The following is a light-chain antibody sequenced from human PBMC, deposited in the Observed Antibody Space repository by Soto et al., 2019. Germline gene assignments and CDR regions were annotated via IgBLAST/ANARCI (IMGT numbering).Light chain of an antibody. CDR2: AAS. CDR3: QQYTDWPQT. J-gene: IGKJ1*01. V-gene: IGKV3-15*01. CDR1: QSVDNN. Sequence: EIVMTQSPATLSVSPGERATLSYRASQSVDNNLAWYQQQPGQAHRHLVYAASTRATGLPAKYRGSGSGTEFPLTISSLQSEAVAVYYCQQYTDWPQTFDQGTKVDI.